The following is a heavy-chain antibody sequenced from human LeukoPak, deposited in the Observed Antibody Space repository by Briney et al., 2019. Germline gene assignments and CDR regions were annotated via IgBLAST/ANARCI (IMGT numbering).Heavy chain of an antibody. D-gene: IGHD3-3*01. CDR1: GGSISSSSYY. CDR3: ARESTYYDFWSGYYTNYFDY. Sequence: PSETLSLTCTVSGGSISSSSYYWGWIRQPPGKGLEWIGSIYYSGSTYYNPSLKSRVTISVDTSKNQFSLKLSSVTAADTAVYYCARESTYYDFWSGYYTNYFDYWGQGTLVTVSS. V-gene: IGHV4-39*07. J-gene: IGHJ4*02. CDR2: IYYSGST.